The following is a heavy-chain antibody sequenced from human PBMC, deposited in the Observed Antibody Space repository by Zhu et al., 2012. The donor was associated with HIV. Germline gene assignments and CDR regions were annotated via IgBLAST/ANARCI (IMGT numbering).Heavy chain of an antibody. J-gene: IGHJ3*02. Sequence: QVHLQQWGAGLLKPSETLSLTCAVYGGSFSGYYWNWIRQPPGKGLEWIGEINHSGSTNYNPSLKSRVTISVDTSKNQFSLKLSSVTAADTAVYYCASLDYYDSGGYYYAAFDIWAKGQWSPSLQ. V-gene: IGHV4-34*01. CDR1: GGSFSGYY. D-gene: IGHD3-22*01. CDR2: INHSGST. CDR3: ASLDYYDSGGYYYAAFDI.